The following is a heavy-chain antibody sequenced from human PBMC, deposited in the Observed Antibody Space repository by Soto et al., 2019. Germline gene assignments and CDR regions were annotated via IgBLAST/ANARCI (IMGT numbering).Heavy chain of an antibody. CDR3: ARDFTPNYDIFHWFDP. Sequence: ASVKVSCKASGYTFTSYGISWVRQAPGQGLEWMGWISAYNGNTNYAQKLQGRVTMTTDTSTSTAYMELRSLRSDDTAVYYCARDFTPNYDIFHWFDPWGQGTLVTVSS. CDR2: ISAYNGNT. CDR1: GYTFTSYG. D-gene: IGHD3-9*01. J-gene: IGHJ5*02. V-gene: IGHV1-18*01.